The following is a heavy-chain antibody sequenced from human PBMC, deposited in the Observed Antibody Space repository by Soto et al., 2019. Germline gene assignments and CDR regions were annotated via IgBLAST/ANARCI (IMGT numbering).Heavy chain of an antibody. CDR2: IIPIFGTA. Sequence: ASVKVSCKASGGTFSSYAISWVRQAPGQGLEWMGGIIPIFGTANYAQKFQGRVTITADESTSTAYMELSSLRSEDTAVYYCARDKEYYYDSLTVPYAFDIWGQGTMVTVSS. V-gene: IGHV1-69*13. CDR1: GGTFSSYA. J-gene: IGHJ3*02. CDR3: ARDKEYYYDSLTVPYAFDI. D-gene: IGHD3-22*01.